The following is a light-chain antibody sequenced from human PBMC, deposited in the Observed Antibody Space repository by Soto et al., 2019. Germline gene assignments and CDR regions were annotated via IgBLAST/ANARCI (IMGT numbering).Light chain of an antibody. CDR2: AAS. J-gene: IGKJ1*01. CDR3: QQRGNWPPT. CDR1: QSISSY. Sequence: DIQMTQSPSSLSASVGDRVTITCRASQSISSYLNWYQQKPGKAPKLLIYAASSLQSGVPSRFSGSGSGTDFTLTISSLEPEDFAVYYCQQRGNWPPTFGQGTKVEIK. V-gene: IGKV1-39*01.